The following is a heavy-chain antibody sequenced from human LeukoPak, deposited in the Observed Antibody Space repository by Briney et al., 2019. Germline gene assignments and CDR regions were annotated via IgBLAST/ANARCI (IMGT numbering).Heavy chain of an antibody. Sequence: PGGSLRLSCAASGFTFSSYAMNWVRQAPGKGLEWVSVIYSCGSTYYADSVKGRFTISRDNAKNSLYLQMNSLRAEDTAVYYCAELGITMIGGVWGKGTTVTISS. V-gene: IGHV3-23*03. J-gene: IGHJ6*04. D-gene: IGHD3-10*02. CDR3: AELGITMIGGV. CDR1: GFTFSSYA. CDR2: IYSCGST.